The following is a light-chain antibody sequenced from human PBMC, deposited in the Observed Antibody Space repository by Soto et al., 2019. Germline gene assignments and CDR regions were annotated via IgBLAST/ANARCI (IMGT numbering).Light chain of an antibody. J-gene: IGKJ2*01. Sequence: DIQMTQSPSSLSASVGDRVTITCRASQSISSYLNWYQQKPGKAPKLLIYDASNLEVGVPSRITGSGSGTEFTFTINSLQPEDIATYFCQQYDDLPYTFGQGTKLQVK. CDR1: QSISSY. CDR3: QQYDDLPYT. CDR2: DAS. V-gene: IGKV1-33*01.